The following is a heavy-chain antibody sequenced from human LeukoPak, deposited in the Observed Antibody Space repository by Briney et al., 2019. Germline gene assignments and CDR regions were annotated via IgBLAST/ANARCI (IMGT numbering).Heavy chain of an antibody. V-gene: IGHV3-7*01. CDR2: IKQDGSEK. Sequence: PGGSLRLSCAASGFTFSSYWMSWVRQAPGKGLEWVANIKQDGSEKYYVDSVKGRFTISRDNAKNSLYLQMNSLRAEDTAVYYCAKDRGYCSSTSCYAENFQHWGQGTLVTVSS. J-gene: IGHJ1*01. CDR1: GFTFSSYW. D-gene: IGHD2-2*01. CDR3: AKDRGYCSSTSCYAENFQH.